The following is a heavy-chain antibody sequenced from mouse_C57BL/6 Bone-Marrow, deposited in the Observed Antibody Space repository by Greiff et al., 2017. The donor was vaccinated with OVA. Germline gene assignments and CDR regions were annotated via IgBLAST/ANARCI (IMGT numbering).Heavy chain of an antibody. CDR3: AREEGYYWFAY. V-gene: IGHV1-19*01. CDR2: LNPYNGGT. D-gene: IGHD2-3*01. J-gene: IGHJ3*01. CDR1: GYTFTDYY. Sequence: EVQLQQSGPVLVKPGASVKMSCKASGYTFTDYYMNWVKQSHGKSLEWIGVLNPYNGGTSYNQKFKGKATLTVDKSSSTAYMELNSLTSEDSAVYYCAREEGYYWFAYWGQGTLVTVSA.